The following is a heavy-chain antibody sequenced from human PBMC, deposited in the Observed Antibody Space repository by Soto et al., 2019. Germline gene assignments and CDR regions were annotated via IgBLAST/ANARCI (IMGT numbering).Heavy chain of an antibody. J-gene: IGHJ5*02. CDR3: VRWAYVDGKFDP. CDR2: IYGGDSDT. V-gene: IGHV5-51*01. CDR1: GYNFDTYW. D-gene: IGHD3-16*01. Sequence: GESLKIPCNGSGYNFDTYWIGWVRQMPGKGLEWIGIIYGGDSDTRYNPSFQGQVTMSADKSLSTAYLQWSSLKASDTAIYFCVRWAYVDGKFDPWGQGILVTVS.